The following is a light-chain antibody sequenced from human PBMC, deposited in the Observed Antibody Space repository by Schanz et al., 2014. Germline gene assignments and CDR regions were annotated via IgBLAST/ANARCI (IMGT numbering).Light chain of an antibody. J-gene: IGKJ4*01. V-gene: IGKV3D-15*01. CDR3: QQYYSVPLA. CDR2: DAS. Sequence: EIVLTQSPGTLSLSPGERATLSCGASQSISDQLAWYQQKPGQAPRLLIYDASRRATGIPDRFSGSGSGTDFTLTISSLQAEDVAVYYCQQYYSVPLAFGGGTKVE. CDR1: QSISDQ.